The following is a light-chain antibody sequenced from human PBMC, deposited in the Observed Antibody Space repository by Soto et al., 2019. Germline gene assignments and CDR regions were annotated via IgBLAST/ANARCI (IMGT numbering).Light chain of an antibody. V-gene: IGKV1-39*01. CDR1: QSISNY. CDR3: QQRYTTPPT. Sequence: DIQMTQSPSSLSASVGDRVTITCRASQSISNYLNWYQQKPGKAPKLLMYAASSLQSGVPSRFSGSGSGTDFTLTISSLQPEDFATYYCQQRYTTPPTFGQDTKVEIK. CDR2: AAS. J-gene: IGKJ1*01.